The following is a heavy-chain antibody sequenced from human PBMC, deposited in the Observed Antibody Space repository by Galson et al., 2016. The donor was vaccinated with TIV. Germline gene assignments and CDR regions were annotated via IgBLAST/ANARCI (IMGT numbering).Heavy chain of an antibody. CDR3: ARSEYSYGKYYYYYYMDV. D-gene: IGHD5-18*01. CDR1: GGTFSSYA. CDR2: IIPIFGTA. V-gene: IGHV1-69*06. Sequence: SVKVSGKASGGTFSSYAISWVRQAPGQGLEWMGGIIPIFGTANYAQKFQGRVTITADKSTSTAYMELSSLRSEDTAVFYCARSEYSYGKYYYYYYMDVWGKGTTVIVSS. J-gene: IGHJ6*03.